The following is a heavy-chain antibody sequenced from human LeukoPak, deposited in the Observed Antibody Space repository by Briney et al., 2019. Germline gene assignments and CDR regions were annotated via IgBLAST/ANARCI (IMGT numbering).Heavy chain of an antibody. Sequence: ASVKVSCKASGYTFTRYYIHWVRQAPGQGLEWMGIINPSGGGTSYAQKFQDRVTMTRDMSTSTVYMELSSLRSEDTAMYYCARDMPPKVGATTYKSPGYFDYWGQGTLVTVSS. D-gene: IGHD1-26*01. J-gene: IGHJ4*02. CDR1: GYTFTRYY. V-gene: IGHV1-46*01. CDR2: INPSGGGT. CDR3: ARDMPPKVGATTYKSPGYFDY.